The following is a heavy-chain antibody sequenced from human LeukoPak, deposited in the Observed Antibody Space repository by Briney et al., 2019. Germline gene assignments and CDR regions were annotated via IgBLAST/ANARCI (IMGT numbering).Heavy chain of an antibody. V-gene: IGHV1-18*01. CDR2: ISAYNGNT. J-gene: IGHJ6*03. Sequence: ASVKVSCKSSVYTFTSYGISWVRQAPGQGLEWMGWISAYNGNTNYAQKLQGRVTMTTDTSTSTAYMELRSLRSDDTAVYYCARDRYCSSTSCSYTYYYYYMDVWGKGTTVTVSS. CDR3: ARDRYCSSTSCSYTYYYYYMDV. CDR1: VYTFTSYG. D-gene: IGHD2-2*01.